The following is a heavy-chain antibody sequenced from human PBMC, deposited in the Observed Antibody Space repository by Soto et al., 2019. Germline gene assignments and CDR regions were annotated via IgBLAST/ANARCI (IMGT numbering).Heavy chain of an antibody. CDR3: AKDFTADLSSGFHL. V-gene: IGHV3-23*01. D-gene: IGHD6-13*01. CDR1: EFTFSSNA. CDR2: ITGSGSTT. Sequence: EVQLLESGGGLVQPGGSLRLSCAASEFTFSSNAMHWVRQAPGKGLEWVSGITGSGSTTFYADSVKGRFTISRDNSKNTLYLHMSSLRAEDTAIYYCAKDFTADLSSGFHLWGQGTRVTVSS. J-gene: IGHJ5*02.